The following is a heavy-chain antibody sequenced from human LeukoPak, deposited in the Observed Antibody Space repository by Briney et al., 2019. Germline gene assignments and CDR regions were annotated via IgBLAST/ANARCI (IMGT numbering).Heavy chain of an antibody. Sequence: PGGSLRLSCAASGFTFSNYWMHWVRQAPGKGLVWVSRITNDGSSTSYADSVEGRFTVSRDNAKNTLYLQMSSLRVEDTAVYYCAREGPWPADYWGQGTLVIVSS. CDR3: AREGPWPADY. CDR1: GFTFSNYW. V-gene: IGHV3-74*01. CDR2: ITNDGSST. J-gene: IGHJ4*02. D-gene: IGHD5-12*01.